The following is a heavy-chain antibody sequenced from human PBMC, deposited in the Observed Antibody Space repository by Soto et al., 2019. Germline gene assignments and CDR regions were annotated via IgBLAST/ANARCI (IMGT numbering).Heavy chain of an antibody. V-gene: IGHV1-69*04. CDR3: ARDRPSIAVAGDKFDY. CDR1: GGTFSSYT. Sequence: ASVKVSCKASGGTFSSYTISWVRQAPGQGLEWMGRIIPLLGISNYAQKFQGRVTITRDTSASTAYMELSSLRSEDTAVYYCARDRPSIAVAGDKFDYWGQGTLVTVSS. CDR2: IIPLLGIS. J-gene: IGHJ4*02. D-gene: IGHD6-19*01.